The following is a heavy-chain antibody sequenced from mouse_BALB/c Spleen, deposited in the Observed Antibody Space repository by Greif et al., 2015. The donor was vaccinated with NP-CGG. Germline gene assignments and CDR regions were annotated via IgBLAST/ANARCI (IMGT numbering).Heavy chain of an antibody. CDR1: GYAFTNYL. J-gene: IGHJ2*01. V-gene: IGHV1-54*01. CDR3: ARGYGNYLDY. D-gene: IGHD2-10*02. Sequence: QVQLQQSGAELVRPGTSVKVSCKASGYAFTNYLIEWVKQRPGQGLEWIGVINPGSGGTNYNEKFKGKATLTADKSSSTAYMQLSSLTSDDSAVYFCARGYGNYLDYWGQGTTLTVSS. CDR2: INPGSGGT.